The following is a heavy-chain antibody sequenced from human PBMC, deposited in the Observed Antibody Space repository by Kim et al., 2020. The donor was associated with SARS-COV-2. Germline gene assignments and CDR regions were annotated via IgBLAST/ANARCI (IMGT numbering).Heavy chain of an antibody. CDR1: GASIKSYF. J-gene: IGHJ5*02. CDR3: VRDGELGNWFDP. CDR2: FFTNETT. V-gene: IGHV4-4*07. D-gene: IGHD1-7*01. Sequence: SETLSLTCTVSGASIKSYFWSWIRQPARRRLGWIGRFFTNETTDYNPSLKSRVSMSVDTSKNQLSLKLTSVTVADTATYFCVRDGELGNWFDPWGQGTLVTVSS.